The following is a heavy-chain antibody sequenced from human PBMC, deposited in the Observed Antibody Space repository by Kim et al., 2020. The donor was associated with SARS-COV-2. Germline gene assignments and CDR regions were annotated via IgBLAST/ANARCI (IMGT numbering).Heavy chain of an antibody. D-gene: IGHD6-19*01. CDR3: ARRGGGWLGDAFDI. V-gene: IGHV4-61*01. CDR2: IYYSGST. CDR1: GGSVSSGSYY. Sequence: SETLSLTCTVSGGSVSSGSYYWSWIRQPPGKGLEWIGYIYYSGSTNYNPSPQSRVTISVDTSKNQFSLKLSSVTAADTAVYYCARRGGGWLGDAFDIWGQGTMVTVSS. J-gene: IGHJ3*02.